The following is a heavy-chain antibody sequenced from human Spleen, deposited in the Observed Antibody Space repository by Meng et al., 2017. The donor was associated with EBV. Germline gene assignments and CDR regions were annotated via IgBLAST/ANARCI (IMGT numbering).Heavy chain of an antibody. V-gene: IGHV4-4*02. CDR1: RGSISSHNK. CDR2: ISHGGST. J-gene: IGHJ4*02. CDR3: ASRVPPYYYDY. D-gene: IGHD3-10*02. Sequence: QGERPEAGPGRVKPSGTLSLTYGVSRGSISSHNKWNWVRQSPERGLEWIGEISHGGSTNYNPSLRSRVTMSVDKSKNQFSLNLTSVTAADTAVYYCASRVPPYYYDYWGRGTLVTVSS.